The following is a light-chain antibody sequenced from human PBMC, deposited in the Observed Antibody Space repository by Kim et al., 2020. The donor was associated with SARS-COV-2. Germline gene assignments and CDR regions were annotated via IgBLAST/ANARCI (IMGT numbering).Light chain of an antibody. CDR1: QSGSSSY. Sequence: LGPGDRAPLAGRASQSGSSSYLAWYQRKPGQAPRLLICGASSRATSIPDRFSGSGSGTDFTLTISRLEPEDFAVYYCQRYGSSRTFGQGTKVDIK. V-gene: IGKV3-20*01. CDR3: QRYGSSRT. J-gene: IGKJ1*01. CDR2: GAS.